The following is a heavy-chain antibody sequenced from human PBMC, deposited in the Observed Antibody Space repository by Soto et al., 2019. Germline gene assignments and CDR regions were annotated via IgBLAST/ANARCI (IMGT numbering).Heavy chain of an antibody. CDR2: ISSDGSNT. Sequence: EVQLVESGGGLVQPGGSLRLSCVASGFTFTHYWMHWVRQAPGKGLVWVSYISSDGSNTNYADSVKGRFTISRYNAKNTLYLQMNSLRAEDAALYYCIRAGRYRYDTWFGPWGQGPLVTVSS. D-gene: IGHD5-18*01. J-gene: IGHJ5*02. CDR3: IRAGRYRYDTWFGP. V-gene: IGHV3-74*01. CDR1: GFTFTHYW.